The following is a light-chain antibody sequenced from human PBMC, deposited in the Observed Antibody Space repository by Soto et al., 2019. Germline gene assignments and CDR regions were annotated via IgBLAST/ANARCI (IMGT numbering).Light chain of an antibody. CDR3: RSYTSSTTRV. CDR2: AVS. V-gene: IGLV2-14*01. J-gene: IGLJ3*02. Sequence: QSALTQPASVSGSPGQSITISCTGTSSDVGGYNYVSWYQQHPGKAPKLMIYAVSNRPSGVSDRFSGSKSGNTASLTISGLQTEDEADYYCRSYTSSTTRVFGGGTTLTVL. CDR1: SSDVGGYNY.